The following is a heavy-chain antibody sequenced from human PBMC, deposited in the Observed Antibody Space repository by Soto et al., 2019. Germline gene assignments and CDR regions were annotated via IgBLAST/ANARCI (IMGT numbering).Heavy chain of an antibody. CDR2: IWYDGTDK. D-gene: IGHD3-10*01. J-gene: IGHJ2*01. Sequence: QVQLVESGGGVVQPGRSLRLSCAASGFTFSSYGMHWVRQAPGKGLEWVALIWYDGTDKYYADSVKGRFTISRDNSRNTLYLQMNSLRAEDTAVYYWARDRVLLDLWGRGTLVTVSS. CDR3: ARDRVLLDL. CDR1: GFTFSSYG. V-gene: IGHV3-33*01.